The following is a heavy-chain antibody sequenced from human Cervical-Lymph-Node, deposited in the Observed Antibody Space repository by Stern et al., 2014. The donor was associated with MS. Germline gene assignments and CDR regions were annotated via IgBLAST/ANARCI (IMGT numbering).Heavy chain of an antibody. Sequence: VQLVESGAEVKKPGSSVKVSCKASGGTFSSSYAVSWVRQAPGQGLEWMGRIIPILGLANYAKKLQSRVTITADTSTSTVYVELSSLTSEDTAIYYGARGIVSKGAAATLHNLFDTWGQGTQITVSS. J-gene: IGHJ5*02. D-gene: IGHD2-15*01. CDR1: GGTFSSSYA. V-gene: IGHV1-69*09. CDR2: IIPILGLA. CDR3: ARGIVSKGAAATLHNLFDT.